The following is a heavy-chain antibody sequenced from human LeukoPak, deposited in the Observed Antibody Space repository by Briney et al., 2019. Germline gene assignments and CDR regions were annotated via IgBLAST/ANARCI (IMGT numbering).Heavy chain of an antibody. V-gene: IGHV3-7*04. CDR3: ARPGDGYDWGRFDY. Sequence: GGSLRLSCAASGFTFTSYWMSWVRQAPGKGLEWVANIKQDGSEKYCVDSVKGRFAISRDNAMNSLYLQMNSLRADDTAVYYCARPGDGYDWGRFDYWSQGTLVTVSS. CDR2: IKQDGSEK. CDR1: GFTFTSYW. J-gene: IGHJ4*02. D-gene: IGHD5-24*01.